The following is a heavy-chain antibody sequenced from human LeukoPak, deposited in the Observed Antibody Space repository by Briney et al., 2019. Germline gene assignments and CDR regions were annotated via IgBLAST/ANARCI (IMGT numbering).Heavy chain of an antibody. V-gene: IGHV1-2*02. J-gene: IGHJ6*02. CDR2: INPNSGAT. Sequence: ASVKVSCKAFGYTFSGGYYIHWVRQAPGQGLEWLGWINPNSGATDYAQKFQGRVTMTRDTSITIAYMELSRLKSDDTAVYYCARGDMVRGFSSFYGMGVWGQGTTVTVSS. D-gene: IGHD3-10*01. CDR1: GYTFSGGYY. CDR3: ARGDMVRGFSSFYGMGV.